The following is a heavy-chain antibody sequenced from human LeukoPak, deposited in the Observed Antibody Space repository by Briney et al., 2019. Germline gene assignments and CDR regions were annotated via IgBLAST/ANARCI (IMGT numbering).Heavy chain of an antibody. D-gene: IGHD1-1*01. J-gene: IGHJ6*02. Sequence: ASVKVSCKASGYTFIDNYIHWVRQAPGQGLEWMGWINPHTGGANFAQKFQGRVTMTRDTSITTVYMALSRLASDDTAVYYCARHASTTRYYYYGIDVWGQGTAVTVSS. CDR1: GYTFIDNY. V-gene: IGHV1-2*02. CDR2: INPHTGGA. CDR3: ARHASTTRYYYYGIDV.